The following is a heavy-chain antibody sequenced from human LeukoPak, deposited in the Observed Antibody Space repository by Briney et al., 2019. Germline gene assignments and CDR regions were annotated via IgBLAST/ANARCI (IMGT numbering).Heavy chain of an antibody. J-gene: IGHJ4*02. CDR3: ARDGLKRWPIYDFWSGYPEDY. V-gene: IGHV1-46*01. Sequence: ASVKVSCKASGYTFTSYYMHWVRQAPGQGLEWMGIINPSGGSTSCAQKFQGRVTMTRDTSTSTVYMELSSLRSEDTAVYYCARDGLKRWPIYDFWSGYPEDYWGQGTLVTVSS. CDR2: INPSGGST. D-gene: IGHD3-3*01. CDR1: GYTFTSYY.